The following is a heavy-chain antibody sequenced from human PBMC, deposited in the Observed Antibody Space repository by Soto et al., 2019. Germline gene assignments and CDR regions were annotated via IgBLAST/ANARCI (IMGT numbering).Heavy chain of an antibody. CDR2: INAGNDNT. J-gene: IGHJ4*02. D-gene: IGHD6-13*01. V-gene: IGHV1-3*01. CDR1: GYTFTNYA. Sequence: QVQLVQSGAEVKKPGASVKVSCKASGYTFTNYAMQWVRQAPGQRLEWMGWINAGNDNTKYSPKLRGRVTITRDTSASTVYMELSSLRSEDTAVYYCARMAAFDDWGQGTLVTVSS. CDR3: ARMAAFDD.